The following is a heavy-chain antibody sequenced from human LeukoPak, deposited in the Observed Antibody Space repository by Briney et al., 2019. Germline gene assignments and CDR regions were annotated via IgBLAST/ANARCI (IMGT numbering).Heavy chain of an antibody. CDR1: GYSFTSYW. Sequence: GESLKISCKGSGYSFTSYWIGWVRQMPGKGLEWMGIIYPGDSDTRYSPSFQGQVTISADKSISTAYLQWSSLKASDAAMYYRARLPNHYDSSGYYFDYWGQGTLVTVSS. D-gene: IGHD3-22*01. CDR2: IYPGDSDT. CDR3: ARLPNHYDSSGYYFDY. J-gene: IGHJ4*02. V-gene: IGHV5-51*01.